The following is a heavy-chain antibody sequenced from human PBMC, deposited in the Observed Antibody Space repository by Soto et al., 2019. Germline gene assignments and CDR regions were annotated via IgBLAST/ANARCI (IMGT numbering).Heavy chain of an antibody. J-gene: IGHJ4*02. Sequence: EVQLVESGGGLVKPGGSLRLSCAASGFTFSDYSMNWVRQAPGKGLEWVSSISTSSSYIYYADSVKGRFTISRDNAKNSLYLKMNSLRAEDTAVYYCAREVGYCSSTSCYYFAYWGQGTLVTVSS. V-gene: IGHV3-21*01. CDR3: AREVGYCSSTSCYYFAY. CDR2: ISTSSSYI. D-gene: IGHD2-2*01. CDR1: GFTFSDYS.